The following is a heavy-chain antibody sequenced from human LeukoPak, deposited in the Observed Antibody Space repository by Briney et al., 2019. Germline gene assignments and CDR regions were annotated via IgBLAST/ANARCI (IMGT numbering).Heavy chain of an antibody. J-gene: IGHJ4*02. CDR3: AKDQGTGYFDWLLRTGGFDY. CDR1: GFTFSSYG. V-gene: IGHV3-30*02. CDR2: IRYDGSNK. D-gene: IGHD3-9*01. Sequence: PGGSLRLSCAASGFTFSSYGMHWVRQAPGKGLEWVAFIRYDGSNKYYADSVKGRFTISRDNSKNTLYLQMNSLRAEDTAVYYCAKDQGTGYFDWLLRTGGFDYWGQGTLVTVSS.